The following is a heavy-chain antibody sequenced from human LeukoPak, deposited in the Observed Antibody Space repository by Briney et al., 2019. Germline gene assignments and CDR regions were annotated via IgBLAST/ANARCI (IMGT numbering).Heavy chain of an antibody. Sequence: ASVKVSCKASGYTFTGYYMHWVRQAPGQGLEWMGRINPNSGGTNYAQKFQGRVTMTRDTSISTAYMELSRLRSDDTAVYYCARLGSWLLPRGYFDYWGQGTLVTVPS. J-gene: IGHJ4*02. V-gene: IGHV1-2*06. CDR1: GYTFTGYY. CDR2: INPNSGGT. D-gene: IGHD3-22*01. CDR3: ARLGSWLLPRGYFDY.